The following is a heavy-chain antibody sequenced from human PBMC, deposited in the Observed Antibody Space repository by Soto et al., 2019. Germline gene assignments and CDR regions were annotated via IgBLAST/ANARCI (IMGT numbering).Heavy chain of an antibody. J-gene: IGHJ6*02. CDR3: ARHSSSGWYDYYYGMDV. V-gene: IGHV4-39*01. Sequence: SETLSLTCTVSGGSISSSSYYWGWIRQPPGKGLEWIGSIYYSGSTYYNPSLKSRVTISVDTSKNQFSLKLSSVTAADTAVYYCARHSSSGWYDYYYGMDVWGQGTTVTASS. CDR1: GGSISSSSYY. CDR2: IYYSGST. D-gene: IGHD6-19*01.